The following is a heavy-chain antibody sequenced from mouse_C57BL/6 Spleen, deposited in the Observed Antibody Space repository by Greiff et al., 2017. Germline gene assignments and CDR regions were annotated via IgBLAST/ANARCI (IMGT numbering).Heavy chain of an antibody. Sequence: VQLQQPGAELVKPGASVKLSCKASGYTFTSYWITWVKQRPGQGLEWIGGIYPGSGSTNYNEKFKSKATLTVDTSSSTAYMQLSSLTSEDSAVYYCARGGNTPPFAYWGQGTLVTVSA. CDR3: ARGGNTPPFAY. CDR2: IYPGSGST. CDR1: GYTFTSYW. D-gene: IGHD5-2*01. J-gene: IGHJ3*01. V-gene: IGHV1-55*01.